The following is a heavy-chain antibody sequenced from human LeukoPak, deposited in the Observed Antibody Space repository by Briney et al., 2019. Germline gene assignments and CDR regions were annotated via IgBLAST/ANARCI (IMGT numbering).Heavy chain of an antibody. CDR3: AYVPYSWNKHFVDY. Sequence: GGSLRLSCAASGFTFSYYGMHWVRQAPGKGLEWVAYIASDGSYKDYVDSVKGRFTVSRDNSKNTLYLQMDSLRPEDTAVYYCAYVPYSWNKHFVDYWGQGTLVTVSS. CDR1: GFTFSYYG. J-gene: IGHJ4*02. D-gene: IGHD1-1*01. CDR2: IASDGSYK. V-gene: IGHV3-30*02.